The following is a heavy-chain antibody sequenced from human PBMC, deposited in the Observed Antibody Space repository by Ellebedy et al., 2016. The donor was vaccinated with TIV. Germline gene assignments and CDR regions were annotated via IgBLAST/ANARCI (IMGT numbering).Heavy chain of an antibody. Sequence: AASVKVSCKASGYTFTSYHMQWVRQAPGQGLEGMGIINPSGGSTDYAQKFQGRFTMTRDTYTSTVYMELSSLRSEDTAVYYCARDQAEGRSSDYWGQGTLVTVSS. CDR1: GYTFTSYH. D-gene: IGHD6-13*01. CDR3: ARDQAEGRSSDY. J-gene: IGHJ4*02. CDR2: INPSGGST. V-gene: IGHV1-46*01.